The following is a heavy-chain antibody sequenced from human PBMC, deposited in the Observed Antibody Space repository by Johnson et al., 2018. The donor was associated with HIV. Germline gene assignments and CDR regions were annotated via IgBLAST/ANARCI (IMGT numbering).Heavy chain of an antibody. Sequence: QVLLVESGGGVVQPGGSLRLSCAASGFTFADYGMPWVRQPPGQGLEWVAFIAHDESIPHYADSVKGRFTMSRDNSKNTLYLHMKSLRPEDTSIYYCAREGGYSGYEGVGHTNDAFDIWGQGTMVTVSS. D-gene: IGHD5-12*01. V-gene: IGHV3-30*02. CDR3: AREGGYSGYEGVGHTNDAFDI. CDR1: GFTFADYG. CDR2: IAHDESIP. J-gene: IGHJ3*02.